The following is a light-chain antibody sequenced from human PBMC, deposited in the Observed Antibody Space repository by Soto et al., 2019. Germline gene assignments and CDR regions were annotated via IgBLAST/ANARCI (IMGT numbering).Light chain of an antibody. CDR1: QSVSSSY. J-gene: IGKJ2*01. CDR2: GAS. CDR3: QQYGSSPKYT. Sequence: EIVLTQSPGTLSWSPGERATLSCRASQSVSSSYLAWYQQKPGQAPRLLIYGASSRATGIPDRFSGSGSGTDFTLTISRLEPEDFAVYYCQQYGSSPKYTFGQGTKLEIK. V-gene: IGKV3-20*01.